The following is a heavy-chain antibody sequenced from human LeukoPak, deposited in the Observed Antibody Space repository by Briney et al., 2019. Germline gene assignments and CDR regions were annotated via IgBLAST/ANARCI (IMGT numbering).Heavy chain of an antibody. Sequence: SETLSLTCAAYGGSFSGYYWSWIRQPPGKGLEWIGEVNHSGSTNYNPSLKSRVTISVDTSKNQFSLRLSSVTVSDTAVYYCARQNGAYTGYDSFDYWGQGALLTVSS. J-gene: IGHJ4*01. V-gene: IGHV4-34*01. CDR2: VNHSGST. CDR3: ARQNGAYTGYDSFDY. CDR1: GGSFSGYY. D-gene: IGHD5-12*01.